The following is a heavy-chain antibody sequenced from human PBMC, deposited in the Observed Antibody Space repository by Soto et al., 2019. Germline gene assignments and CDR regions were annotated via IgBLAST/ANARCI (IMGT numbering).Heavy chain of an antibody. J-gene: IGHJ4*02. CDR2: IYYSGST. CDR1: GGSISGGVHA. CDR3: ARDFGFWSGRYFDY. Sequence: QVQLQESGPGLVKPSQTLSLTCTVSGGSISGGVHAWNWVRQHPGKGLQWIGYIYYSGSTSYSPSLKSRLTISVDTSKRQVSLKLTSVTAADTAVYYCARDFGFWSGRYFDYWGRGTLVTVSS. V-gene: IGHV4-31*03. D-gene: IGHD3-3*01.